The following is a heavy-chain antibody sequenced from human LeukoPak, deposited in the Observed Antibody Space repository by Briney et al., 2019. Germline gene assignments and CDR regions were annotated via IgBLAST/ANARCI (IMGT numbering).Heavy chain of an antibody. CDR1: GCTFSTYD. D-gene: IGHD6-6*01. Sequence: ASVKVSCKASGCTFSTYDINWLRQASGQGLEWMGWMNPNSDNTGYVEKFQDRVTFTMNTSISTAYMELGSLRSEDTAVYYCARAGVAARPYPQHYYYYYYMDVWGQGTTVTVSS. V-gene: IGHV1-8*03. J-gene: IGHJ6*03. CDR2: MNPNSDNT. CDR3: ARAGVAARPYPQHYYYYYYMDV.